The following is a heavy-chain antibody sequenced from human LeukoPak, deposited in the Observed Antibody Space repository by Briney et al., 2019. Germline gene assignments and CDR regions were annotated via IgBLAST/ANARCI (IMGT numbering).Heavy chain of an antibody. V-gene: IGHV3-30*02. CDR3: ARGAYSSSPLPRGDDAFDI. CDR1: GFTFSSYG. J-gene: IGHJ3*02. Sequence: AGGSLRLSCAASGFTFSSYGMHWVRQAPGKGLEWVAFIRYDGSNKYYADSVKGRFTISRDNSKNTLYPQMNSLRAEDTAVYYCARGAYSSSPLPRGDDAFDIWGQGTMVTVSS. D-gene: IGHD6-6*01. CDR2: IRYDGSNK.